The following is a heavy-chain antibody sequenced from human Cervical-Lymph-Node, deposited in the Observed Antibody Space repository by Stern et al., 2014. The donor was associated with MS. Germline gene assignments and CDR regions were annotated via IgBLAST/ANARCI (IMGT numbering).Heavy chain of an antibody. J-gene: IGHJ4*02. V-gene: IGHV4-61*02. CDR3: ARGFYGLHFDY. CDR1: GGSISSGSYY. Sequence: VHLVESGPGLVKPSQTLSLTCTVSGGSISSGSYYWSWIRQPAGKGLEWIGRIYTSGSPNYNPSLKSRVTISVEMSKNQFSPHLSSVTAADTAVYYCARGFYGLHFDYWGQGTLVTVSS. CDR2: IYTSGSP. D-gene: IGHD4-17*01.